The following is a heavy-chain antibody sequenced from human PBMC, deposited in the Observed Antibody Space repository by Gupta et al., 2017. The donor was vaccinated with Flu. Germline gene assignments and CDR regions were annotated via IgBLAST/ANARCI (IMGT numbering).Heavy chain of an antibody. Sequence: WVRQAPGKGLEWVALISYDGNNKYYADSVKGRYIISRDKSKNTLYLQMNSLRIEATDVAYCAKSGVLAASPHNYSFPYMDVCFKVATVTVS. CDR3: AKSGVLAASPHNYSFPYMDV. V-gene: IGHV3-30*18. J-gene: IGHJ6*03. CDR2: ISYDGNNK. D-gene: IGHD6-6*01.